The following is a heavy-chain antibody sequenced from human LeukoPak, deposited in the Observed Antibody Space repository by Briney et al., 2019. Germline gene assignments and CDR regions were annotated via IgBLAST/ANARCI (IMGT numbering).Heavy chain of an antibody. CDR1: GFTFSSYG. CDR3: AKGGFRTYYYDSSGYYFDY. V-gene: IGHV3-30*18. CDR2: ISYDGSNK. D-gene: IGHD3-22*01. J-gene: IGHJ4*02. Sequence: GGSLRLSCAASGFTFSSYGMHWVRQAPGKGLEWVAVISYDGSNKYYADSVKGRFTISRDNSKNTLYLQMNSLRAEDTAVYYCAKGGFRTYYYDSSGYYFDYWGQGTLVTVSS.